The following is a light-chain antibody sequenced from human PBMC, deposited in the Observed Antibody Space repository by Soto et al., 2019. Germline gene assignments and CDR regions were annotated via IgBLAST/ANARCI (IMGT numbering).Light chain of an antibody. J-gene: IGKJ1*01. CDR1: QSVRSN. Sequence: EIVMTQSPATLSESPGERATLSCRASQSVRSNLAWYQQKPGQAPRLLIYGASTRATGVPARFSGSGSATEFTLIISSLQSEDFAVYYCHQYNNWPRTFGQGTKVEIK. CDR2: GAS. V-gene: IGKV3-15*01. CDR3: HQYNNWPRT.